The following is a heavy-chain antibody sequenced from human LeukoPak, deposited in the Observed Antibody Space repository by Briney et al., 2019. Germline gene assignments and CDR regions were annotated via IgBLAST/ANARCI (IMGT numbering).Heavy chain of an antibody. CDR1: GGSISSDY. D-gene: IGHD2-15*01. Sequence: SETLSLTCTVSGGSISSDYWSWIRQPPGKGLEWIGYIYYSGSTNYNPSLKSRATISADTSKNQFSLKLSSVTAADTAVYYCARQYCSGGSCYWGGGTFDYRGQGTLVTVSS. CDR3: ARQYCSGGSCYWGGGTFDY. V-gene: IGHV4-59*08. J-gene: IGHJ4*02. CDR2: IYYSGST.